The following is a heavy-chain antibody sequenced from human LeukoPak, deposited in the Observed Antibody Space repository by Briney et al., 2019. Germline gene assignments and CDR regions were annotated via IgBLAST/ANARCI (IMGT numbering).Heavy chain of an antibody. CDR3: AKSYDSSGYYLDYYYGMDV. V-gene: IGHV3-30*18. CDR1: GFTFSSYG. Sequence: PGRSLRLSCAASGFTFSSYGMHWVRQAPGKGLEWVAVKSYDGSNKYYADSVKGRFTISRDNSKNTLYLQMNSLRAEDTAVYYCAKSYDSSGYYLDYYYGMDVWGQGTTVTVSS. D-gene: IGHD3-22*01. CDR2: KSYDGSNK. J-gene: IGHJ6*02.